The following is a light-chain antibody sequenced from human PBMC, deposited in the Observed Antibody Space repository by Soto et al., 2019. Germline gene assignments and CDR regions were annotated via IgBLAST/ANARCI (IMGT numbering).Light chain of an antibody. Sequence: QSVLTQPPSASGTPGQRVTISCSGSSSNIGSSAVNWYQQLPGMAPKLLIYSNNQRPSGVPDRFSGSKSGTSASLAISGLQSEDEADYYCAARDDRLNGVVFGGGTQLTVL. CDR1: SSNIGSSA. CDR2: SNN. V-gene: IGLV1-44*01. CDR3: AARDDRLNGVV. J-gene: IGLJ2*01.